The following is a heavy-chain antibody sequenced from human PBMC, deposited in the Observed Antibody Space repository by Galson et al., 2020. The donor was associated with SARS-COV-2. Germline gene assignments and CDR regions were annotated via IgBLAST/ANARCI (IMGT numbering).Heavy chain of an antibody. Sequence: QAGGSLRLSCAASGFTVSSNYMSWVRQAPGKGLEWVSVIYSGGSTYYADSVKGRFTISRDNSKNTLYLQMNSLRAEDTAVYYCARDLVVRGIDYWGQGTLVTVSS. CDR1: GFTVSSNY. CDR2: IYSGGST. D-gene: IGHD3-10*01. J-gene: IGHJ4*02. V-gene: IGHV3-66*01. CDR3: ARDLVVRGIDY.